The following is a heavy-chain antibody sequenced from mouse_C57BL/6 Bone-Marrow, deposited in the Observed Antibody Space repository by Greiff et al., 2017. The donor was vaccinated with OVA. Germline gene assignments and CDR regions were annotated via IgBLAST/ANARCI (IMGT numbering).Heavy chain of an antibody. CDR2: IHPSDSDT. V-gene: IGHV1-74*01. J-gene: IGHJ1*03. CDR1: GYTFTSYW. CDR3: AMAPYDGYQFSWYFDV. Sequence: QVQLQQPGAELVKPGASVKVSCTASGYTFTSYWMHWVKQRPGQGLEWIGRIHPSDSDTNYNQNFKGKATLTVDKSSSTAYMQLSSLTSEDSAVYYCAMAPYDGYQFSWYFDVWGTGTTVTVSS. D-gene: IGHD2-3*01.